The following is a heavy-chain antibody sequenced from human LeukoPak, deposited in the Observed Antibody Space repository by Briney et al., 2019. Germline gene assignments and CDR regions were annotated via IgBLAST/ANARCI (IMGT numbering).Heavy chain of an antibody. CDR2: ISGSSDAT. Sequence: PGGSLRLSCAASGFTFSSYSMNWVRKAPGKGLEWVSAISGSSDATVYADSVKGRFTVSRDNSKNTLYLQMNSLRAEDTAVYFCAKDMVRGYYFDCWGQGTLITVSS. CDR1: GFTFSSYS. D-gene: IGHD3-10*01. V-gene: IGHV3-23*01. CDR3: AKDMVRGYYFDC. J-gene: IGHJ4*02.